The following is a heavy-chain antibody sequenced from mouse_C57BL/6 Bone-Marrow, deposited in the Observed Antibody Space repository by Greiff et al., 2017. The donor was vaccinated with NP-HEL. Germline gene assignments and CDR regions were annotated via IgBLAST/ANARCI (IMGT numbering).Heavy chain of an antibody. Sequence: QVQLQQSGPELVKPGASVKISCKASGYSFTSYYIHWVKQRPGQGLEWIGWIYPGSGNTKYNEKFKGKATLTADTSSSTAYMQLSSLTSEDSAVYYCARLSITTVVAYYFDYWGQGTTLTVSS. V-gene: IGHV1-66*01. J-gene: IGHJ2*01. D-gene: IGHD1-1*01. CDR2: IYPGSGNT. CDR1: GYSFTSYY. CDR3: ARLSITTVVAYYFDY.